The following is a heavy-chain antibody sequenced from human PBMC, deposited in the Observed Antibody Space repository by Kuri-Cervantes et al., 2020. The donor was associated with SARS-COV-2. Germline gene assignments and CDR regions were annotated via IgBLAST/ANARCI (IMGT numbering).Heavy chain of an antibody. D-gene: IGHD1-26*01. CDR2: IWYDGSNK. V-gene: IGHV3-33*01. Sequence: GGSLRLSCAASGFTFSSYGMHWVRQAPGKGLEWVAVIWYDGSNKYYADSVKGRFTISRDNSKNTLYLQMNSLRAEDTAVYYCARDFGFGSWELLETDYWGRGTLVTVSS. J-gene: IGHJ4*02. CDR1: GFTFSSYG. CDR3: ARDFGFGSWELLETDY.